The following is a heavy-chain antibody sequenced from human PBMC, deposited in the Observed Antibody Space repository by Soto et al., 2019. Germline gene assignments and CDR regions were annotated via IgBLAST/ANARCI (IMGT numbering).Heavy chain of an antibody. Sequence: PGGSLRLSCAASGFTFSRYNMNWVRQAPGKGLEWVSSIVSSSRDMFYADSVKGRFTISRDNAKNSLYLQMNSLRAEDTAVYYCARDPDGGDYWGQGTLVTVSS. D-gene: IGHD4-17*01. CDR1: GFTFSRYN. CDR2: IVSSSRDM. CDR3: ARDPDGGDY. V-gene: IGHV3-21*01. J-gene: IGHJ4*02.